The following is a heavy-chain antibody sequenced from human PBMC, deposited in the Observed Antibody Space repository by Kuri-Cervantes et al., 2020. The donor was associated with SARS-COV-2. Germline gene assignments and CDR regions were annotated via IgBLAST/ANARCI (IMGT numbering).Heavy chain of an antibody. CDR2: IYPTDSDT. Sequence: NVSRKGTGFRFTTYWIGSVRQMPGKGLERMAIIYPTDSDTRYSPSFQGQVTISADKSISTAYLQWSSLKASDSAMYYCARTRGSYYTDAFDLWGQGTMVTVSS. CDR3: ARTRGSYYTDAFDL. V-gene: IGHV5-51*01. CDR1: GFRFTTYW. J-gene: IGHJ3*01. D-gene: IGHD1-26*01.